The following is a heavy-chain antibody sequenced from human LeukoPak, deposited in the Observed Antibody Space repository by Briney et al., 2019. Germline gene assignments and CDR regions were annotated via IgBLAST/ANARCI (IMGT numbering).Heavy chain of an antibody. CDR3: AKEVVPYYYYYGLDV. V-gene: IGHV3-9*01. CDR1: GFTFSSYW. D-gene: IGHD2-15*01. Sequence: GGSLRLSCAASGFTFSSYWMNWARQAPGKGLEWVSSIRWNSGGMDYADSVKGRFTISRDNAKNSLYLQMNSLRPEDTALYYCAKEVVPYYYYYGLDVWGQGTTVTVSS. CDR2: IRWNSGGM. J-gene: IGHJ6*02.